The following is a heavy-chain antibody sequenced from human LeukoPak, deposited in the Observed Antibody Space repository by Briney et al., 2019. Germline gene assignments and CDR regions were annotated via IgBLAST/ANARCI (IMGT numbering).Heavy chain of an antibody. CDR2: MNPNSGNT. D-gene: IGHD6-13*01. Sequence: GASVKVSCKASGYTFTSHGINWVRRASGQGLEWMGWMNPNSGNTGYAQKFQGRVTVTRNTSISTAYMELSSLRSEDTAVYYCAGGPSSSWYEYWGQGTLVTVSS. V-gene: IGHV1-8*01. CDR3: AGGPSSSWYEY. J-gene: IGHJ1*01. CDR1: GYTFTSHG.